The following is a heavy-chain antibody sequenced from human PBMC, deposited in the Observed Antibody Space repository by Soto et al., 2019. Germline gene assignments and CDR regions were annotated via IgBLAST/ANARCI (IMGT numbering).Heavy chain of an antibody. D-gene: IGHD3-9*01. J-gene: IGHJ4*02. V-gene: IGHV4-31*03. Sequence: TLSLTCTVSGVSISSGYFWSWIRQRPGKGPEWIGYIPYSGTTYYNPSLNSRVTISVDTSKTQFSLKLSSVTAADTAVYYCARGGTGYYSFDYWGQGALVTVSS. CDR3: ARGGTGYYSFDY. CDR2: IPYSGTT. CDR1: GVSISSGYF.